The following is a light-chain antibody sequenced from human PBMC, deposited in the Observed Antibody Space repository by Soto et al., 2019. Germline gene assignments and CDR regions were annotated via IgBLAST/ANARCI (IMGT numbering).Light chain of an antibody. V-gene: IGKV1-5*03. J-gene: IGKJ4*01. CDR3: QQDNSNPLT. CDR1: QSISSW. CDR2: KAS. Sequence: DIQMTQSPSTLSASVGDRVTITCRASQSISSWLAWYQQKPGKAPKLLIYKASILENGVPSRFSGSGSGTEFTLTISSLQPDDFATYYCQQDNSNPLTFGGGTKVEIK.